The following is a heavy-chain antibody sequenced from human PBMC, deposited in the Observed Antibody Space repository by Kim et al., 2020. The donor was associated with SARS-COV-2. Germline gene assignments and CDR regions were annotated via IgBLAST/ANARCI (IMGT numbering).Heavy chain of an antibody. CDR2: INHSGST. V-gene: IGHV4-34*01. J-gene: IGHJ3*02. CDR1: GGSFSGYY. CDR3: ARSRHRYAFDI. D-gene: IGHD3-9*01. Sequence: SETLSLTCAVYGGSFSGYYWSWIRQPPGKGLEWIGEINHSGSTNYNPSLKSRVTISVDTSKNQFSLKLSSVTAADTAVYYCARSRHRYAFDIWGQGTMVTVSS.